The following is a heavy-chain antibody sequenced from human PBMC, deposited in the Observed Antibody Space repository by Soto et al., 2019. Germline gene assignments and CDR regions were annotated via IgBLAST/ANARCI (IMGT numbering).Heavy chain of an antibody. D-gene: IGHD5-12*01. J-gene: IGHJ6*02. CDR3: ARRRGFPYYYGMDV. CDR2: IYHSGST. Sequence: QLQLQESGSGLVKPSQTLSLTCAVSGGSISSGGYSWSWIRQPPGKGLEWIGYIYHSGSTYYNPPLKSRVTLSVDRSKNQFSLKLSSVTAADTAVYYCARRRGFPYYYGMDVWGQGTTVTVSS. V-gene: IGHV4-30-2*01. CDR1: GGSISSGGYS.